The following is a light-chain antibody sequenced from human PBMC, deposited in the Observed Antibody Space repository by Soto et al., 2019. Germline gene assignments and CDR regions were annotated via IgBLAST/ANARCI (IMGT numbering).Light chain of an antibody. CDR1: QSISSY. CDR2: AAS. J-gene: IGKJ2*01. CDR3: QHTYSTPYT. V-gene: IGKV1-39*01. Sequence: DIQMTQSPSSLSASVGDRVTITCRASQSISSYLNWYQQKPGKAPKLLIYAASSLQSGVPSRFSGGVSGTDFTLTVSSLQPEDFATYYCQHTYSTPYTFGQGTKLEIK.